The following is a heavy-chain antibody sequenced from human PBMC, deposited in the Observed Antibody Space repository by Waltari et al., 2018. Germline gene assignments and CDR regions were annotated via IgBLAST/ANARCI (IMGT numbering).Heavy chain of an antibody. CDR3: ARYCSTTSCYYGYYFDY. D-gene: IGHD2-2*01. CDR2: IYYSGST. CDR1: CGPITRYY. J-gene: IGHJ4*02. Sequence: QVQLQESGPGLVKPSESLSLSGTVSCGPITRYYCSWPRQPPGQGMAWIGYIYYSGSTYYNPSLKSRVTISVDTSKNQFSLKLTSVTAADTAVYYCARYCSTTSCYYGYYFDYWGQGTLVAVSS. V-gene: IGHV4-59*01.